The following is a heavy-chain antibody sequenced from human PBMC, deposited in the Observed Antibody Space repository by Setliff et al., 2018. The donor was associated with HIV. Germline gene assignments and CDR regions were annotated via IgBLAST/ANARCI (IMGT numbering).Heavy chain of an antibody. CDR3: ASSPAWRSDFGLHTFDY. V-gene: IGHV4-39*07. J-gene: IGHJ4*02. Sequence: SETLSLTCTVSGGSISRGSYYWSWIWQPAGKGLEWIGSVYHTGSTYYNPSLKSRVTMSADTSKNQFSLKLSSVTAADTAVYYCASSPAWRSDFGLHTFDYWGQGTLVTVSS. D-gene: IGHD2-2*01. CDR2: VYHTGST. CDR1: GGSISRGSYY.